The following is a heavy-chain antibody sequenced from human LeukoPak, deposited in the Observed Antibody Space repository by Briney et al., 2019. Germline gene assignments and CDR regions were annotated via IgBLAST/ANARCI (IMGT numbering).Heavy chain of an antibody. CDR1: GFTFSSYA. J-gene: IGHJ4*02. CDR3: ARGYYGSGSYSTIDY. CDR2: ISYDGSNK. V-gene: IGHV3-30*04. Sequence: PGGSLRLSCAASGFTFSSYAMHWVRQAPGKGLEWVAVISYDGSNKYYADSVKGRFTISRDNSKNTLYLQMNSLRAEDTAVYYCARGYYGSGSYSTIDYWGQGTLVTVSS. D-gene: IGHD3-10*01.